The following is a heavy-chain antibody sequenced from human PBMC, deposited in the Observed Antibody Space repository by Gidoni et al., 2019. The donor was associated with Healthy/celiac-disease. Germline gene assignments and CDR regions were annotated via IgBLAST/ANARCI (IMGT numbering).Heavy chain of an antibody. J-gene: IGHJ3*02. CDR2: ISSSGSTI. Sequence: QVQLVESGGVLVKPGGSLSISCAAAELTFRDYYMRWIRQAPGKGLEWVSYISSSGSTIYYADSVKGRFTISSDNAKISLYLQMNSLRAEDTAVYYCARGGTANKAFDIWGQGTMVTVSS. CDR1: ELTFRDYY. CDR3: ARGGTANKAFDI. V-gene: IGHV3-11*01. D-gene: IGHD5-18*01.